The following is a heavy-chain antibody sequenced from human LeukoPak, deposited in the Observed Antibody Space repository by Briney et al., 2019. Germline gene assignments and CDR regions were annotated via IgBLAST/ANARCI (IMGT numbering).Heavy chain of an antibody. CDR1: GFTVSSNY. V-gene: IGHV3-23*01. Sequence: PGGSLRLSCAASGFTVSSNYMSWVRQAPGKGLEWVSAISGSGGSTYYADSVKGRFTISRDNSKNTLYLQMNSLRAEDTAVYYXXXXXXXSXGYWXXGXLVTV. J-gene: IGHJ4*02. CDR2: ISGSGGST. CDR3: XXXXXXSXGY.